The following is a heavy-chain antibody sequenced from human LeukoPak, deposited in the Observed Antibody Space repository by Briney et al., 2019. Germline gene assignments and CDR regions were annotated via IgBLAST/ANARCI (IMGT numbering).Heavy chain of an antibody. CDR2: IIPILGIA. D-gene: IGHD3-22*01. J-gene: IGHJ3*02. CDR1: GGTFSSYA. V-gene: IGHV1-69*04. Sequence: GASVKVSCKASGGTFSSYAISWVRQAPGQGLEWMGRIIPILGIANYAQKFQGRVTITADKSTSTAYMELSSLRSEDTAVYYCARDVGYYYDSSGYSAFDIWGQGTMVTVSS. CDR3: ARDVGYYYDSSGYSAFDI.